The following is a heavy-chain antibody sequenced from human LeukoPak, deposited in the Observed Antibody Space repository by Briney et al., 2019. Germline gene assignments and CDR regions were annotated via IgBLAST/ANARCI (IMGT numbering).Heavy chain of an antibody. Sequence: GGSLRLSCAASGFTFSSYAMSWVRQAPGKGLEWVSAISGSGGSTYYADSVRGRFTVSRDNSRNTLYLQMNSLRAEDTAVYYCAKVGAAAYDFWSGYYKSWFDPWGQGTLVTVSS. V-gene: IGHV3-23*01. CDR1: GFTFSSYA. CDR2: ISGSGGST. J-gene: IGHJ5*02. CDR3: AKVGAAAYDFWSGYYKSWFDP. D-gene: IGHD3-3*01.